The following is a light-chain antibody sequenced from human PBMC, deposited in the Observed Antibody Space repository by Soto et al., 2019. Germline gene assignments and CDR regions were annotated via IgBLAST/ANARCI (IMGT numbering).Light chain of an antibody. Sequence: EIVLTQSPGTLSVSPGKRVTLSCRASQSVSSNYLAWYQQRPGQAPRLLIFGASYRATGIPDRFSGSGSGTDFTLTISRLEPEDFAVYYCQQYSNSPPEFTFGPGTKVDTK. J-gene: IGKJ3*01. CDR1: QSVSSNY. CDR2: GAS. V-gene: IGKV3-20*01. CDR3: QQYSNSPPEFT.